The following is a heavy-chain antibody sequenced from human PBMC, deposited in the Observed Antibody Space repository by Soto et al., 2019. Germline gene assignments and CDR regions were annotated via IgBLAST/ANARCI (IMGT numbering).Heavy chain of an antibody. D-gene: IGHD5-12*01. J-gene: IGHJ4*02. CDR2: ISYDGSNK. CDR1: GFTFSSYG. V-gene: IGHV3-30*18. CDR3: AKDQSREWLQEYYFDY. Sequence: PGGSLRLSCAASGFTFSSYGMHWVRQAPGKGLEWVAVISYDGSNKYYADSVKGRFTISRDNSKNTLYLQMNSLRAEDTAVYYCAKDQSREWLQEYYFDYWGQGTLVTVSS.